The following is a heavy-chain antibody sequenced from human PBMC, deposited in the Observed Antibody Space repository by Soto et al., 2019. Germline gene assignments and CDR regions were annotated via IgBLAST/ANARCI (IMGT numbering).Heavy chain of an antibody. V-gene: IGHV1-46*01. Sequence: ASVKVSCKASGYTFTSYYMHWVRQAPGQGLEWMGIINPSGGSTSYAQKFQGRATMTRDTSTSTVYMELSSLRSEDTAVYYCARGEGITMIVVVISLDYWGQGTLVTVSS. D-gene: IGHD3-22*01. CDR1: GYTFTSYY. CDR3: ARGEGITMIVVVISLDY. CDR2: INPSGGST. J-gene: IGHJ4*02.